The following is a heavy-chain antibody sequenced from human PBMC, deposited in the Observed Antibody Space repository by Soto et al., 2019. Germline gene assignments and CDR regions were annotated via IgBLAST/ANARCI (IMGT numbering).Heavy chain of an antibody. Sequence: SETLSLTCTVSGGSISSYYWSWIRQPPGKGLEWIGYIYYSGSTNYNPSLKSRVTISVDTSKNQFSLKLSSVTAADTAVYYCARDPAHSYGYNWFDPWGQGTLVTVSS. CDR1: GGSISSYY. J-gene: IGHJ5*02. CDR3: ARDPAHSYGYNWFDP. CDR2: IYYSGST. D-gene: IGHD5-18*01. V-gene: IGHV4-59*01.